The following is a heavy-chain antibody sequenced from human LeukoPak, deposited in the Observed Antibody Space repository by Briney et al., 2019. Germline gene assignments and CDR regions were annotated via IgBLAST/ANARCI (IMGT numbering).Heavy chain of an antibody. CDR2: IYYSGST. CDR1: GYSISSGYY. Sequence: SETLSLTCTVSGYSISSGYYWGWIRQPPGKGLEWIGSIYYSGSTYYNPSLKSRVTISVDTSKNQFSLKLSSVTAADTAVYYCARQVHQYYFDYWGQGTLVTVSS. V-gene: IGHV4-38-2*02. CDR3: ARQVHQYYFDY. J-gene: IGHJ4*02. D-gene: IGHD2-2*01.